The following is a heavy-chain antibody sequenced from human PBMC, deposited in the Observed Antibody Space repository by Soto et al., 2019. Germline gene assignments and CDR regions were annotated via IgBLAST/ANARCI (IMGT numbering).Heavy chain of an antibody. CDR3: AKDERYGDYYYYYMDV. D-gene: IGHD4-17*01. Sequence: GGSLRLSCAASGFTFSSYGMHWVRQAPGKGLEWVAVISYDGSNKYYADSVKGRFTISRDNSKNTLYLQMNSLRAEDTAVYYCAKDERYGDYYYYYMDVWGKGTTVTVSS. V-gene: IGHV3-30*18. CDR2: ISYDGSNK. CDR1: GFTFSSYG. J-gene: IGHJ6*03.